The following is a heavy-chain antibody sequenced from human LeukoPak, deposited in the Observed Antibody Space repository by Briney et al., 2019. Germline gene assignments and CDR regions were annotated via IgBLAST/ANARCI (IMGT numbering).Heavy chain of an antibody. CDR2: IYPGASDT. D-gene: IGHD3-10*01. J-gene: IGHJ4*02. CDR1: GYSFTNYW. CDR3: ARLSMVRGTGDY. V-gene: IGHV5-51*01. Sequence: GESLKISCKGSGYSFTNYWIGWVRQMPGKGLEWMGIIYPGASDTRYSPSFQGQVTISADKSITTAYLQWSTLKASDTAIYYCARLSMVRGTGDYWGQGTLVTVSS.